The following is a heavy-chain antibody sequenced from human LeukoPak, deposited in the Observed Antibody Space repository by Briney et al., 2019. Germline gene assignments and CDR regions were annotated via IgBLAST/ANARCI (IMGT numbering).Heavy chain of an antibody. D-gene: IGHD1-26*01. V-gene: IGHV3-23*01. CDR3: AKEKRVGVTPPYFDY. Sequence: PGGSLRLSCAASGFTFSSYWMHWVRQAPGKGLEWVSTISGSDGSTYYADSVKGRFTISRDNSKNTLYLQMNSLRAEDTAVYYCAKEKRVGVTPPYFDYWGQGTLVTVSS. CDR2: ISGSDGST. J-gene: IGHJ4*02. CDR1: GFTFSSYW.